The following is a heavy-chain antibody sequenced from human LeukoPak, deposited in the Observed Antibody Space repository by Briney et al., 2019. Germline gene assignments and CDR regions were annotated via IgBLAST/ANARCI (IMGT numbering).Heavy chain of an antibody. V-gene: IGHV3-74*01. Sequence: GGSLRLSCAASGFNLRTFWIHWIRQDAGGRLVWVSRISPDGSVTTYTASVKGRFPISRDNAKNTLYLEMNSLRADDAAIYYCVSDSGLRSGGDAWGQGTPVTVSS. J-gene: IGHJ5*02. CDR1: GFNLRTFW. CDR3: VSDSGLRSGGDA. D-gene: IGHD1-26*01. CDR2: ISPDGSVT.